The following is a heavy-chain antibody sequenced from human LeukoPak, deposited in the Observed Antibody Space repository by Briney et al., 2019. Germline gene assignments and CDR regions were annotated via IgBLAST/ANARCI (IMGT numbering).Heavy chain of an antibody. CDR3: ATAPPYCYGSGSYSP. V-gene: IGHV1-24*01. Sequence: ASVKVSCKVSGYTLTELSMHWVRQAPGKGLEWMGGFDPEDGETIYAQKFQGRVTMTEDTSTDTAYMELSSLRSEDTAVYYCATAPPYCYGSGSYSPWGQGTLVTVSS. CDR1: GYTLTELS. D-gene: IGHD3-10*01. J-gene: IGHJ5*02. CDR2: FDPEDGET.